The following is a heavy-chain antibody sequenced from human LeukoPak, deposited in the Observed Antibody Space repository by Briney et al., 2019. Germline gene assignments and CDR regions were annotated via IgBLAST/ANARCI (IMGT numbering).Heavy chain of an antibody. CDR1: VGSISGYY. J-gene: IGHJ5*02. CDR2: IYSSGST. CDR3: ATSGFDWLWWFDP. Sequence: SETLSLTCTVSVGSISGYYWSWIRQSAGKGLEWIGRIYSSGSTGYNPSLKSRVTMSIDTSKNQFSLKLISVTAADTAVYYCATSGFDWLWWFDPWGQGSLVTVSS. D-gene: IGHD3-9*01. V-gene: IGHV4-4*07.